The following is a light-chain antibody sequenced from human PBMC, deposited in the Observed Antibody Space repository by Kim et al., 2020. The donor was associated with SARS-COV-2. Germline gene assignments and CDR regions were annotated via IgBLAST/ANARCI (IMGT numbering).Light chain of an antibody. CDR1: QTTSSSY. V-gene: IGKV3-20*01. Sequence: SPEERATPSCRARQTTSSSYLAWYQQKPGQAPRLLIYGASSRATGIPDRFSGSGSGTDFTLTISRLEPEDFAVYYCHQYGSSRWTFGQGTKVDIK. J-gene: IGKJ1*01. CDR2: GAS. CDR3: HQYGSSRWT.